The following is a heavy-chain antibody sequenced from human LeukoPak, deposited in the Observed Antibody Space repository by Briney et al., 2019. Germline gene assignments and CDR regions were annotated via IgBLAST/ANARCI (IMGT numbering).Heavy chain of an antibody. J-gene: IGHJ6*02. CDR3: ARVGATGTTRPYYYYGMDV. Sequence: PGGSLRLSCAASGFTFSSYSMNWVRQAPGKGLEWVSSISSSSSYIYYADSVKGRFTISRDNAKNSLYLQMNSLRAEDTAVYYCARVGATGTTRPYYYYGMDVWGQGTTVTVSS. CDR1: GFTFSSYS. CDR2: ISSSSSYI. D-gene: IGHD1-1*01. V-gene: IGHV3-21*01.